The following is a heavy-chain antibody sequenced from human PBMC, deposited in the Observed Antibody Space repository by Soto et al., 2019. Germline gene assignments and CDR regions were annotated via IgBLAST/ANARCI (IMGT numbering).Heavy chain of an antibody. CDR3: ARHDSSGYYYYFDY. CDR2: INPILSMS. V-gene: IGHV1-18*01. J-gene: IGHJ4*02. Sequence: GASVKVSCKASGDTFSFYTINWVRQAPGLGLEWLGRINPILSMSNYAQKLQGRVTMTTDTSTSTAYMELRSLRSDDTAVYYCARHDSSGYYYYFDYWGQGTLVTVSS. D-gene: IGHD3-22*01. CDR1: GDTFSFYT.